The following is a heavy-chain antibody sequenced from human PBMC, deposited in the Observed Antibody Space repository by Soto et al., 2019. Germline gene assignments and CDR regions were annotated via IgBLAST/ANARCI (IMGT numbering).Heavy chain of an antibody. CDR3: ARAGPGYYSYYGMDV. V-gene: IGHV3-30-3*01. J-gene: IGHJ6*02. D-gene: IGHD3-10*01. Sequence: GGPLRLSCEASGFTFSRYAMQWVRQAPGKGLEWVAVISYDGSNKYYAESVKGRFTISRDNSKNTLHLQMNSLRAEDTSVYYCARAGPGYYSYYGMDVCRQGTTVTVSS. CDR2: ISYDGSNK. CDR1: GFTFSRYA.